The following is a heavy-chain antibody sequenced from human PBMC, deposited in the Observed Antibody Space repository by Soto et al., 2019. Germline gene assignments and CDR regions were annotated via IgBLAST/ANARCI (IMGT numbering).Heavy chain of an antibody. J-gene: IGHJ6*03. CDR1: EFTFSTYN. CDR2: ISYSGGTI. V-gene: IGHV3-48*01. CDR3: ARLSPAYYYYYIDV. Sequence: EVQLVESGGGLVQPGGSLRLSCAASEFTFSTYNFNWVRQAPGKGLEWLSYISYSGGTISYADSVKGRFTISRDDARNLLYLQMISLTAEDTAVYYCARLSPAYYYYYIDVWGEGTTVTVSS.